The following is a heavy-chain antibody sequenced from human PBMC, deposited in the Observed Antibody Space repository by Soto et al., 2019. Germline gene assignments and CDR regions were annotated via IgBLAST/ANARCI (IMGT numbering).Heavy chain of an antibody. CDR1: GYSFTSYW. CDR3: AKSGYSGYDKGYYYYGMDV. D-gene: IGHD5-12*01. Sequence: HGESLKISCXGSGYSFTSYWISWVRQMPGKGLEWMGRIDPSDSYTNYSPSFQGHVTISADKSISTAYLQWSSLKASDTAMYYCAKSGYSGYDKGYYYYGMDVWGQGTTVTVSS. CDR2: IDPSDSYT. V-gene: IGHV5-10-1*01. J-gene: IGHJ6*02.